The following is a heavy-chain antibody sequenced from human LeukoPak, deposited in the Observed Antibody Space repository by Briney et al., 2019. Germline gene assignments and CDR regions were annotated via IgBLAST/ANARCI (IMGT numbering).Heavy chain of an antibody. D-gene: IGHD6-13*01. J-gene: IGHJ4*02. CDR1: GGSFSGYY. V-gene: IGHV4-34*01. Sequence: PSETLSLTCAVYGGSFSGYYWSWIRQSPGKGLEWIGEINHSGSTNYNPSLKSRVTISVDTSKNQFSLKLSSVTAADTAVYYCARYSSCWDYFDYWGQGTLVTVSS. CDR2: INHSGST. CDR3: ARYSSCWDYFDY.